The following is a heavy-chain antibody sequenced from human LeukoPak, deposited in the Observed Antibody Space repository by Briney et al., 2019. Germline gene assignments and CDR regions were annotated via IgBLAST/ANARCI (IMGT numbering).Heavy chain of an antibody. CDR3: ARGGGGEYSSCWYDY. CDR1: GGSISSYY. V-gene: IGHV4-59*01. D-gene: IGHD6-19*01. CDR2: IYYSGTT. J-gene: IGHJ4*02. Sequence: SETLSLTCTVSGGSISSYYWSWIRQPPGKGLEWIGYIYYSGTTNYNPSLKSRVTISVATSKNQFSLNLSSVTAADTAVYYCARGGGGEYSSCWYDYWGQGTLVTVSS.